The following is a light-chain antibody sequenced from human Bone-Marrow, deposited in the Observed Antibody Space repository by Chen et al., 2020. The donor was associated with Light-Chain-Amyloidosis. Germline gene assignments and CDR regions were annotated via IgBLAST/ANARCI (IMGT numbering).Light chain of an antibody. Sequence: QSALTQPASVSGSPGQSITISCTGTSSDVGGYNYVSWYQQHPGKAPKLMIYDVSNRPSGVSNRFSGSKSGNTASLTISGLQAEEEPDYYCSSYTSSSTWVFGGGTKLTVL. CDR1: SSDVGGYNY. J-gene: IGLJ3*02. V-gene: IGLV2-14*01. CDR2: DVS. CDR3: SSYTSSSTWV.